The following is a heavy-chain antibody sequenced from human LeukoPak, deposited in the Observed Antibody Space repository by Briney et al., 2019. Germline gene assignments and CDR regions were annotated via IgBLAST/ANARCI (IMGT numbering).Heavy chain of an antibody. V-gene: IGHV3-43*02. D-gene: IGHD6-19*01. CDR1: GFTFDDYA. CDR3: AKDLSGYSSGWVSAYYGMDV. Sequence: GGSLRLSCAASGFTFDDYAMHWVRQAPGKGLEWVSLISGDGGSTYYADSVKGRFTISRDNSKNSLYLQMNSLRTEDTALYYCAKDLSGYSSGWVSAYYGMDVWGQGTTVTLSS. J-gene: IGHJ6*02. CDR2: ISGDGGST.